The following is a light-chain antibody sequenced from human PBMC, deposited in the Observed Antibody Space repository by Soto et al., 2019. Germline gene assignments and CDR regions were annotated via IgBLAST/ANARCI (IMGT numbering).Light chain of an antibody. CDR1: QSISAR. CDR3: QQYDTYWT. CDR2: KAS. V-gene: IGKV1-5*03. J-gene: IGKJ1*01. Sequence: DIQMTQSPSTLFASVGDTVTITCRASQSISARLAWYQQKPGKAPNLLIDKASSLKSGVPSRFSGSGSGTEFTLTISNLQPDDFATYYCQQYDTYWTFGQGTKVDIK.